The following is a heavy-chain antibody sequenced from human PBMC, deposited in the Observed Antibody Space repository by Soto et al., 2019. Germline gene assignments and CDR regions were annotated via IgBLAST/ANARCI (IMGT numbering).Heavy chain of an antibody. D-gene: IGHD1-26*01. Sequence: QLQLVQSGAEVKKPGSSVKVSCKASGGTFGSYPISWVRQAPRQGLEWMGGIVPIFGTGKYAQVFQDRVSSSAGESTSTVYMELSSLRSDDTAVYYCAREGFSGAYYGYWGQGTPVTVSS. CDR1: GGTFGSYP. CDR2: IVPIFGTG. J-gene: IGHJ4*02. V-gene: IGHV1-69*01. CDR3: AREGFSGAYYGY.